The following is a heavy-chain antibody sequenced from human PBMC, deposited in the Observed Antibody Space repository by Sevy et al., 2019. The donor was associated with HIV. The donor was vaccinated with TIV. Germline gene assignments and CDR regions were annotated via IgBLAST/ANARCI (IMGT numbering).Heavy chain of an antibody. J-gene: IGHJ4*02. CDR2: ITSSGDTT. CDR3: AKEQGYYYDRTGEYYFDY. D-gene: IGHD3-22*01. V-gene: IGHV3-23*01. Sequence: GGSLRLSCAVSGFTFGNYAMSWVRQAPGKGLEWVSSITSSGDTTYYTDSVKGRFTISRDNSKNTLYLQMNSLRAEDTAEYFYAKEQGYYYDRTGEYYFDYWGQGTLVTVSS. CDR1: GFTFGNYA.